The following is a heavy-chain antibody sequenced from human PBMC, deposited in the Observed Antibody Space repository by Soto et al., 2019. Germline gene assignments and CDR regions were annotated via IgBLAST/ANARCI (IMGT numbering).Heavy chain of an antibody. CDR2: ISSSGGTI. CDR3: ARGPVIVYSGSPEAAFDI. J-gene: IGHJ3*02. D-gene: IGHD1-26*01. V-gene: IGHV3-48*03. Sequence: GVLRLSCAASGFTFSSYEMNWVRQAPGKGLEWVSYISSSGGTIYHAESVKGRFTISRDNAKNSLYLQMNSLRAEDTAVYYCARGPVIVYSGSPEAAFDIWGQGTMVTVSS. CDR1: GFTFSSYE.